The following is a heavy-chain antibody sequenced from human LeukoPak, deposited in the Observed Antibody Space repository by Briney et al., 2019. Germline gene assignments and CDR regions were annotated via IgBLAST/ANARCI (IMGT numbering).Heavy chain of an antibody. CDR1: GFTFTSSA. CDR3: AAYGYYQYYFDY. CDR2: IVVGSGNT. J-gene: IGHJ4*02. D-gene: IGHD3-22*01. V-gene: IGHV1-58*01. Sequence: SVNVSCKASGFTFTSSAVQWVRQARGQRLEWIGWIVVGSGNTNYAQKFQERVTITRDMSTSTAYMELSSLRSEDTAVYYCAAYGYYQYYFDYWGQGTLVTVSS.